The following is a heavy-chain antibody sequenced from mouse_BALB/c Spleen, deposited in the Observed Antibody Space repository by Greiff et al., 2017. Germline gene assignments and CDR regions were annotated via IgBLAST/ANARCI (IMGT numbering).Heavy chain of an antibody. Sequence: VQLQESGPGLVAPSQSLSITCTVSGFSLTSYGVHWVRQPPGKGLEWLGVIWAGGSTNYNSALMSRLSISKDNSKSQVFLKMNSLQTDDTAMYYCARPITTATFYAMDYWGQGTSVTVSS. CDR2: IWAGGST. CDR1: GFSLTSYG. V-gene: IGHV2-9*02. CDR3: ARPITTATFYAMDY. D-gene: IGHD1-2*01. J-gene: IGHJ4*01.